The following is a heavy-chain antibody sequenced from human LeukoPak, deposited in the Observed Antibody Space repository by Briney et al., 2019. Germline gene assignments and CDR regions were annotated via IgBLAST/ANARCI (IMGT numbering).Heavy chain of an antibody. CDR3: ARSLCSGYDY. CDR1: GFTFSSYN. CDR2: ISTSSGTI. D-gene: IGHD5-12*01. Sequence: GGSLRLSCAASGFTFSSYNMNWVRQAPGKGLEWVSYISTSSGTINYADSVRGRFTISRDNSENTLFLQMNSLRVEDTAVYYCARSLCSGYDYWGQGSLVTVSS. V-gene: IGHV3-48*01. J-gene: IGHJ4*02.